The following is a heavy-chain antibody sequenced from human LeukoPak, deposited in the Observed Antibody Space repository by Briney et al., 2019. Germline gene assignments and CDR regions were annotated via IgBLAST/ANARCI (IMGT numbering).Heavy chain of an antibody. J-gene: IGHJ4*02. CDR2: IYSAGSI. CDR3: ARRAGAYTHPYDY. CDR1: GFTVSSNS. V-gene: IGHV3-53*01. Sequence: GGSLGLSCTVSGFTVSSNSMSWVRQAPGKGLEWVSFIYSAGSIYYSDSVKGRFTISIDNSKNALYLQMNSLRAEDTAVYYCARRAGAYTHPYDYWGQGTLVTVSS. D-gene: IGHD3-16*01.